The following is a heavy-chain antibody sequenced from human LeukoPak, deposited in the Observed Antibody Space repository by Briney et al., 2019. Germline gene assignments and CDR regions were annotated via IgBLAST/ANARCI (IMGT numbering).Heavy chain of an antibody. CDR1: GFTFSSYA. Sequence: PGGSLRLSCAASGFTFSSYAVNWVRQAPGKGLEWVSSISGSGGNTYYADSVKGRFTISRDNSKNTLSLQMNSLRADDTAVYYCAKPARTDAFDIWGQGTLVTVSS. CDR2: ISGSGGNT. CDR3: AKPARTDAFDI. V-gene: IGHV3-23*01. D-gene: IGHD1-14*01. J-gene: IGHJ3*02.